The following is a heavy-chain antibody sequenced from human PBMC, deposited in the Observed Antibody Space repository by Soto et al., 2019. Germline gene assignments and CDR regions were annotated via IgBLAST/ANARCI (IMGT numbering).Heavy chain of an antibody. Sequence: GASVKVSCKASGYTFTGYYMHWVRQAPGQGLEWMGWINPNSGGTNYAQKFQGWVTMTRDTSISTAYMELSRLRSDDTAVYYCARVAVAAQYYYYGMDVWGQGITVTVSS. V-gene: IGHV1-2*04. CDR1: GYTFTGYY. J-gene: IGHJ6*02. D-gene: IGHD6-19*01. CDR3: ARVAVAAQYYYYGMDV. CDR2: INPNSGGT.